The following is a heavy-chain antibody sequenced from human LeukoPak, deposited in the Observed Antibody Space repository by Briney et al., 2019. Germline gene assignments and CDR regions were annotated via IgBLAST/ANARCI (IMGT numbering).Heavy chain of an antibody. Sequence: PSETLSLTCAVYGGSFRGYYWSWIRQPPGEGLEWIGEINHRRSTNYNPSLKSRVTISVDTSKNQFSLKMSSVTAADTAVYYCARVDDYWSQGTLVTVSS. CDR3: ARVDDY. V-gene: IGHV4-34*01. CDR1: GGSFRGYY. J-gene: IGHJ4*02. CDR2: INHRRST.